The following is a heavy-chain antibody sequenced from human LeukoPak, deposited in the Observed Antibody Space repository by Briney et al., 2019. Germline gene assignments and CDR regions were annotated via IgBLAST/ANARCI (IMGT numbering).Heavy chain of an antibody. Sequence: SETLSLTCTVSGGSISSSSYYWGWIRQPPGKGLGWIGSIYYSGSTYYNPSLKSRVTISVDTSKNQFSLKLSSVTAADTAVYYCAREPNYYDSSGYYYFDYWGQGTLVTVSS. D-gene: IGHD3-22*01. CDR2: IYYSGST. V-gene: IGHV4-39*01. J-gene: IGHJ4*02. CDR1: GGSISSSSYY. CDR3: AREPNYYDSSGYYYFDY.